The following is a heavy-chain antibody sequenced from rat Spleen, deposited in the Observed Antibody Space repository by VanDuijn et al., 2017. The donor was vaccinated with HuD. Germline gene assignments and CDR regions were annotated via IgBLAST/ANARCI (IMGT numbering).Heavy chain of an antibody. J-gene: IGHJ2*01. CDR3: TRNWDY. D-gene: IGHD3-6*01. V-gene: IGHV5-31*01. CDR1: GFTFNNYW. CDR2: ISTGGGNT. Sequence: EVQLVESGGGLVQPGRSLKLSCVASGFTFNNYWMTWIRRAPGKGLEWVASISTGGGNTYYRDSVKGRFTISRDNAKSTLYLEMNSLRSEDTATYYCTRNWDYWGRGVMVTVSS.